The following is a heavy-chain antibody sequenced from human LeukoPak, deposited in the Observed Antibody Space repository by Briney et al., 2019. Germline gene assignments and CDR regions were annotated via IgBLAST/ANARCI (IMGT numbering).Heavy chain of an antibody. V-gene: IGHV4-4*07. CDR2: IYTSGST. Sequence: PSETLSLTCTVSGGSISSYYWSWIRQPAGKGLEWIGRIYTSGSTNYNPSLKSRVTMSVDTSKNQFSLKLSSVTAADTAVYYCARVVSQGLRYFDWLSPYYYMDVWGKGTTVTISS. J-gene: IGHJ6*03. D-gene: IGHD3-9*01. CDR3: ARVVSQGLRYFDWLSPYYYMDV. CDR1: GGSISSYY.